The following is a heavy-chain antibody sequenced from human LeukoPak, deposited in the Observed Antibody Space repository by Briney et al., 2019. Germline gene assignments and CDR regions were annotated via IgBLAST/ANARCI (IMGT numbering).Heavy chain of an antibody. J-gene: IGHJ3*02. CDR2: ISGSDGSR. V-gene: IGHV3-23*01. D-gene: IGHD3-22*01. CDR1: GFTFSNYG. CDR3: ARGHSSGHDAYEI. Sequence: GGSLRLSCAASGFTFSNYGMSWVRQAPGKGLEWVSAISGSDGSRYYADSVKGRFTISRDNSKNTLYLQMNSLRAEDTAVYYCARGHSSGHDAYEIWGQGTMVTVSS.